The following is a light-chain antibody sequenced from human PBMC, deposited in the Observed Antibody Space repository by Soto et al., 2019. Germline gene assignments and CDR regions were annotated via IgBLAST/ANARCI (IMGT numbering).Light chain of an antibody. CDR1: QSISTW. V-gene: IGKV1-5*01. CDR2: TAS. Sequence: DIQMTQSPSTLSASVGDRVTITCRASQSISTWLAWYQQEPGKAPNLLMYTASNLQSGVPSRFSGSGSGTEFTLTISSLQPDDFATYYCQQYNSYPWTFGQGTKVDIK. J-gene: IGKJ1*01. CDR3: QQYNSYPWT.